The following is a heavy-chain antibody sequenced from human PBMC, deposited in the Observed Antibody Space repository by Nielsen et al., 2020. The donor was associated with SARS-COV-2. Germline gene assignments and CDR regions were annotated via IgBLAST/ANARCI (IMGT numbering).Heavy chain of an antibody. D-gene: IGHD5-12*01. CDR1: GFGFSNFP. V-gene: IGHV3-30-3*01. J-gene: IGHJ4*02. Sequence: GGSLRLSCAASGFGFSNFPMHWVRQAPGKGLEWMAIISYDGSNEHYADSVKGRFTVSRDNSKDTLHLQMNSLKVDDTAVYYCAKDRSGFSGYDSPLDYWGQGTLVSVSS. CDR2: ISYDGSNE. CDR3: AKDRSGFSGYDSPLDY.